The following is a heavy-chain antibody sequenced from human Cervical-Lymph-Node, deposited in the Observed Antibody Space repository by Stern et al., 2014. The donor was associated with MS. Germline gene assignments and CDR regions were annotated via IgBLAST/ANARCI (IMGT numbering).Heavy chain of an antibody. J-gene: IGHJ4*02. CDR1: GYRFTTYW. CDR2: IFPGDSDA. V-gene: IGHV5-51*01. CDR3: ARLTSGSCGRGGCSWDY. Sequence: EVQLVESGAEVKKPGASLKISCQASGYRFTTYWIGWVRQMPGRGLEWMGLIFPGDSDARSAPPFKGHVTISADKSISTTYLQWSSLKASDTAMFYCARLTSGSCGRGGCSWDYWGQGTLVTVSS. D-gene: IGHD2-21*01.